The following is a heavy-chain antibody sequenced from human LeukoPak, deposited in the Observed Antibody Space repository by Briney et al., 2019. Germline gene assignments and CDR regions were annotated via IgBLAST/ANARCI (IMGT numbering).Heavy chain of an antibody. Sequence: GGSLRLSCGASGFTFSNYAMSWVRQAPGKGLEWVAVIWFDGSNKYYADSVKGRFTISRDNSKNTLYLQMNSLRAEDTAMYYCASSYSGYAWGDYWGQGTLVSVSS. V-gene: IGHV3-33*08. J-gene: IGHJ4*02. CDR2: IWFDGSNK. CDR1: GFTFSNYA. CDR3: ASSYSGYAWGDY. D-gene: IGHD5-12*01.